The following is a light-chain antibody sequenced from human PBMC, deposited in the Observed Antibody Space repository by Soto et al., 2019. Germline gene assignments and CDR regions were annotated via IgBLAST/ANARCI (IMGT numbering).Light chain of an antibody. CDR3: QQYGSSPPYT. CDR1: QSVSASY. Sequence: DIVLTQSPGTLSLSPGERATLSCRASQSVSASYLAWYQQKPGQAPTLLIYGASSRATGSPDRFSGSGSGTDFTLTISRLEPEDFAVYYCQQYGSSPPYTFGQGTKLEIK. V-gene: IGKV3-20*01. CDR2: GAS. J-gene: IGKJ2*01.